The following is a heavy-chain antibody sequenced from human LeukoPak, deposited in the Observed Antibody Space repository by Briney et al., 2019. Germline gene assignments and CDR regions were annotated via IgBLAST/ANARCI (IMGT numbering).Heavy chain of an antibody. CDR3: ARVCGGDCWYAFDI. CDR1: GFTFSSYA. V-gene: IGHV3-64*01. Sequence: GGSLRLSCAASGFTFSSYAMFWVRQAPWKGLEFVSAISSNGGSTYYANSVKGRFTISRDNSKNTLYLQMGSLRADDMPVYYCARVCGGDCWYAFDIWGQGTMVTVSS. CDR2: ISSNGGST. D-gene: IGHD2-21*02. J-gene: IGHJ3*02.